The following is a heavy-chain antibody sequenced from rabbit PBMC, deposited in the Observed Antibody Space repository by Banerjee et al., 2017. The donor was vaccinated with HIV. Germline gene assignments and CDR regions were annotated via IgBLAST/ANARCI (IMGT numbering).Heavy chain of an antibody. CDR1: GIDFSSYYY. CDR2: IYTGSGSI. V-gene: IGHV1S40*01. CDR3: ARHAGYSGYLYAINL. D-gene: IGHD6-1*01. Sequence: QSLEESGGDLVKPEGSLTLTCTASGIDFSSYYYMCWVRQAPGKGLEWIGCIYTGSGSIYYASWAKGRFTISKTSSTTVTLQMTSLTVADTATYFCARHAGYSGYLYAINLWGPGTLVTDS. J-gene: IGHJ4*01.